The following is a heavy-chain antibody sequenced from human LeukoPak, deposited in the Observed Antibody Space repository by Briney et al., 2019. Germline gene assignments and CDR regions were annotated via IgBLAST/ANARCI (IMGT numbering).Heavy chain of an antibody. CDR2: IYYKGDT. CDR1: GGPLNDYF. CDR3: ARGRLFYYMDV. J-gene: IGHJ6*03. Sequence: SDTLSLTCTVSGGPLNDYFWVWIRQAPGKGLEWIGNIYYKGDTNYNPSLKGRRTVSLDTSKNHFSLKLTSVTAADTAVYYCARGRLFYYMDVWGEGTTVTVSS. D-gene: IGHD2/OR15-2a*01. V-gene: IGHV4-59*07.